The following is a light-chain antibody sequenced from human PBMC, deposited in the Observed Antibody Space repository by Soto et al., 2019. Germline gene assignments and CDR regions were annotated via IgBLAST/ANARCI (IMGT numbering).Light chain of an antibody. CDR1: ISDIETYNL. J-gene: IGLJ1*01. V-gene: IGLV2-23*01. CDR2: EDS. CDR3: CSFAGRNTFV. Sequence: QSALTQPASVSGSPGQSITISCTGTISDIETYNLVSWYQQYPGKAPKLLIYEDSKRPSGVSDRFSGSKSVNTASLTIYGLQAEDEADYHCCSFAGRNTFVFGAGTKLTGL.